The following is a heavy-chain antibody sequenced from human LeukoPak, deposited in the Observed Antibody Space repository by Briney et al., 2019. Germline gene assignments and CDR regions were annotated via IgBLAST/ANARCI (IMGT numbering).Heavy chain of an antibody. CDR3: ARVGSGWYDFDY. V-gene: IGHV3-23*03. CDR2: IYSGSSST. D-gene: IGHD6-19*01. CDR1: GFTFSSYA. Sequence: GGSLRLSCAASGFTFSSYAMSWVRQAPGKGLEWVSVIYSGSSSTYYTDSVKGRFTISRHNSKNTLYLQMNSLRAEDTAVYYCARVGSGWYDFDYWGQGTLVTVSS. J-gene: IGHJ4*02.